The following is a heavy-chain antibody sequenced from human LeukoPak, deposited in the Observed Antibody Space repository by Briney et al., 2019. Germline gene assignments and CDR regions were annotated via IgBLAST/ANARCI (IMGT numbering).Heavy chain of an antibody. CDR1: GGSITSYY. J-gene: IGHJ4*02. CDR3: ARQLDYGDYGYFDY. CDR2: IYYSGST. Sequence: PSETLSLTCTVSGGSITSYYWSWIRQPPGKGLEWIGSIYYSGSTNYSPSLKSRVTISVDASKNQFSLKLSSVTAADTAMYYCARQLDYGDYGYFDYWGQGTLVTVSS. V-gene: IGHV4-59*08. D-gene: IGHD4-17*01.